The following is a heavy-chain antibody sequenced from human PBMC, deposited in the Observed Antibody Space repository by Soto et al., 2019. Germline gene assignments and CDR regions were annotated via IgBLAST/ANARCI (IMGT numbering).Heavy chain of an antibody. J-gene: IGHJ4*02. CDR1: GGSIVSGGYC. V-gene: IGHV4-31*03. CDR2: IYYSGST. CDR3: ARSRRYGFDY. Sequence: SETLSLTCTVSGGSIVSGGYCCVWIRQHPGKGLEWIGYIYYSGSTYYNPSLKSRVTISVDTSKNQFSLKLSSVTAADTAVYYCARSRRYGFDYWGQGTLVTVSS. D-gene: IGHD3-10*01.